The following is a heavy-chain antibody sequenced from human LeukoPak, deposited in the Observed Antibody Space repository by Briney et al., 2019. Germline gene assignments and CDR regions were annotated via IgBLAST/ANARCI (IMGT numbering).Heavy chain of an antibody. D-gene: IGHD2-2*01. V-gene: IGHV3-74*01. J-gene: IGHJ6*03. Sequence: GGSLRLSCAASGFTFSSYWMHWVRQVPGKGPVWVSRINSDGSSTSYADSVKGRFTISRDNAKNTVYLQMNSLRVEDTAVYYCARAGYCSRTSCYPRFHYYYMDVWGKGTTVTVSS. CDR3: ARAGYCSRTSCYPRFHYYYMDV. CDR1: GFTFSSYW. CDR2: INSDGSST.